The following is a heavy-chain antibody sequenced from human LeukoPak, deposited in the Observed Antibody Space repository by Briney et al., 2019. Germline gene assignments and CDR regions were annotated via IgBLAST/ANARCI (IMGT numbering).Heavy chain of an antibody. J-gene: IGHJ5*02. D-gene: IGHD3-22*01. CDR1: GGSITTYD. Sequence: SETLSLTCTVSGGSITTYDWSWSWVRQPPGRGLEWIGYMSYSGSTTYNPSLESRVTIAVDTSENQFSLKLSSVTAADTAMYYCARCYNYYDGSGYYRVDPWGQGTLVTVSS. CDR2: MSYSGST. CDR3: ARCYNYYDGSGYYRVDP. V-gene: IGHV4-59*01.